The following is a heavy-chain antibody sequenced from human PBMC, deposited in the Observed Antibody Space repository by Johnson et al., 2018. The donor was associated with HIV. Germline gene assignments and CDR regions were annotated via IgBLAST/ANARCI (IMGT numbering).Heavy chain of an antibody. CDR2: INWNGGST. CDR1: KFIFSSYT. D-gene: IGHD5-18*01. V-gene: IGHV3-NL1*01. CDR3: ARDQRGGYSYGDAFDF. J-gene: IGHJ3*01. Sequence: QVQLVESGGGVVQPGTSLRLSCVGSKFIFSSYTMHWVRQAPGKGLEWVSGINWNGGSTGYADSVKGRFIISRDDSKDTLHLHMNTLRAEDTAVYYCARDQRGGYSYGDAFDFWGQGTVVSVST.